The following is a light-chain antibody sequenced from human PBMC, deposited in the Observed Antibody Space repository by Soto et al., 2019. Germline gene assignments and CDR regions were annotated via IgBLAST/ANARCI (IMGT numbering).Light chain of an antibody. V-gene: IGKV3-11*01. CDR2: DAS. CDR1: QSISND. CDR3: QQRNSWPLT. Sequence: EIVLTQSPATLSLSPGERATLSCRASQSISNDLAWYQQKPGQAPRVLIYDASNRATGVPARFSGSGSGTDFTLTISSPVPEDFAVYYCQQRNSWPLTFGGGTKVEIK. J-gene: IGKJ4*01.